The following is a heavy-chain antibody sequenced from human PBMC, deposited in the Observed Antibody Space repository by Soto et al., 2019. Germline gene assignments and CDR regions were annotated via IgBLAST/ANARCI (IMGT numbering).Heavy chain of an antibody. CDR1: GFTFSSYA. CDR3: AKVASGTDYFDY. V-gene: IGHV3-23*01. Sequence: PGGSLRLSCATSGFTFSSYAMSWVRRAPGKGLEWVSGISGSGGSTYYADSVKGRFTISRDNSKNTLYLQMNSLRGDDTAVYYCAKVASGTDYFDYWGQGALVTVSS. CDR2: ISGSGGST. D-gene: IGHD1-26*01. J-gene: IGHJ4*02.